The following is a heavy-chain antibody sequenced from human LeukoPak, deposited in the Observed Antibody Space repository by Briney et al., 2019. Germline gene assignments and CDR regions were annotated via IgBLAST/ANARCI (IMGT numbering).Heavy chain of an antibody. D-gene: IGHD3-22*01. J-gene: IGHJ5*02. CDR2: IKQDGSEK. V-gene: IGHV3-7*01. CDR1: GFSFSNYW. CDR3: ARAGDYDTTWYL. Sequence: PGGSLRLSCAASGFSFSNYWMSWVRQAPGKGLEWVANIKQDGSEKYYVDSVKGRFTISRDNAKNSLYLQMNSLRAEDTALYYCARAGDYDTTWYLWGQGTLVTVSS.